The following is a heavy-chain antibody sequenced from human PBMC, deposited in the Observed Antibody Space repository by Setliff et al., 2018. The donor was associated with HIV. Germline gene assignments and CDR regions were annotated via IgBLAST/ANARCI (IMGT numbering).Heavy chain of an antibody. D-gene: IGHD3-22*01. Sequence: PSETLSLTCTVSGGSISSSSHYWGWIRQPPGKGLEWIGSKYYSGSTYYNPSLKSRVTISVDTSKNQFSLKLSSVTAADTAVYYCARSRRYYDSSGYYPGAFDIWGQGTVVTVSS. CDR1: GGSISSSSHY. CDR2: KYYSGST. CDR3: ARSRRYYDSSGYYPGAFDI. V-gene: IGHV4-39*01. J-gene: IGHJ3*02.